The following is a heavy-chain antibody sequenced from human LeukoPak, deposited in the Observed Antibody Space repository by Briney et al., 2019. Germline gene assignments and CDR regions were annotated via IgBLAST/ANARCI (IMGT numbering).Heavy chain of an antibody. D-gene: IGHD3-10*01. CDR3: AKYTSGTSYRGLDQ. V-gene: IGHV3-23*01. CDR1: GLTVSSYG. J-gene: IGHJ4*02. Sequence: PGGSLRLSCGASGLTVSSYGMSWVRQAPGKGLEWVSTIIGSAVNTYYADSVKGRFTTSRDDSKNTVYLQMNSLRAEDTAVYSCAKYTSGTSYRGLDQWGQGTLVTVSS. CDR2: IIGSAVNT.